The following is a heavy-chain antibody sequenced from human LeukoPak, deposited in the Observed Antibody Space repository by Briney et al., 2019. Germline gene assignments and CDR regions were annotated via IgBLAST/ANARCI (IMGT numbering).Heavy chain of an antibody. CDR1: GYTFTGYY. V-gene: IGHV1-2*02. CDR2: INPNSGGT. D-gene: IGHD5-18*01. J-gene: IGHJ4*02. Sequence: GASVKVSCKASGYTFTGYYMHWLRQAPAQGLEWMGWINPNSGGTNYAQKFQGRVTMTRDTSIITAYMELSRLRSDDTAVYYCARGLRGYSYVTEVYYFDYWGQGTLVTVSS. CDR3: ARGLRGYSYVTEVYYFDY.